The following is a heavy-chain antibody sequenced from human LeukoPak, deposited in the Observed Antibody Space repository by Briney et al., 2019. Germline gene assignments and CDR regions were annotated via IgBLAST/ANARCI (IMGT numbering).Heavy chain of an antibody. Sequence: GGSLRLSCAASGFTFDDHGLSWVRQAPGKGLEWVSGINWNSGSKRYGASVKGRFTISRDNSKNTLYLQMNSLRAEDTAVYYCAKDGPLESSGYGSVDAFDIWGQGTMVTVSS. CDR2: INWNSGSK. J-gene: IGHJ3*02. CDR3: AKDGPLESSGYGSVDAFDI. CDR1: GFTFDDHG. V-gene: IGHV3-20*04. D-gene: IGHD3-22*01.